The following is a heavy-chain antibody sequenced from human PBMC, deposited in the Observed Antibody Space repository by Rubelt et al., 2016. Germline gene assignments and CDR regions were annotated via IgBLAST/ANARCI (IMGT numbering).Heavy chain of an antibody. D-gene: IGHD4-23*01. V-gene: IGHV1-2*02. CDR3: ARDVGGNSVLYYFDY. CDR1: GYTFTSYG. Sequence: QVQLVQSGAEVKKPGASVKVSCKASGYTFTSYGISWVRQAPGQGLEWMGWINPNSGGTNYAQKFQGRVTMTRDTSISTAYMELRSLRSDDTAVYYCARDVGGNSVLYYFDYWGQGTLVTVSS. J-gene: IGHJ4*02. CDR2: INPNSGGT.